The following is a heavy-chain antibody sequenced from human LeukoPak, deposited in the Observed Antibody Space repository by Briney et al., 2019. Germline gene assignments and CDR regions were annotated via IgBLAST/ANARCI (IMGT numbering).Heavy chain of an antibody. J-gene: IGHJ4*02. CDR2: INNDGSST. V-gene: IGHV3-74*01. D-gene: IGHD5-12*01. CDR3: ARGPPRMATISPFDY. Sequence: GGSLRLSCAASGFTFSSYWMHWVRQAPGKGLVWVSRINNDGSSTSYADSVKGRFTISRDNAKNTLYLQMNSLRAEDTAVYYCARGPPRMATISPFDYWGQGTLVTVSS. CDR1: GFTFSSYW.